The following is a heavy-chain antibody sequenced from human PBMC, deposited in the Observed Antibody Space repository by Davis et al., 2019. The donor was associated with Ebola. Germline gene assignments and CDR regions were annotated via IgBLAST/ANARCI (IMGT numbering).Heavy chain of an antibody. CDR1: GYTFTSYA. D-gene: IGHD2-15*01. CDR2: INAGNGNT. V-gene: IGHV1-3*01. J-gene: IGHJ3*02. CDR3: AREETYCSGGSCYSGFDAFDI. Sequence: AASVKVSCKASGYTFTSYAMHWVRQAPGQRLEWMGWINAGNGNTKYSQKFQGRVTMTRNTSISTAYMELSSLRSEDTAVYYCAREETYCSGGSCYSGFDAFDIWGQGTMVTVSS.